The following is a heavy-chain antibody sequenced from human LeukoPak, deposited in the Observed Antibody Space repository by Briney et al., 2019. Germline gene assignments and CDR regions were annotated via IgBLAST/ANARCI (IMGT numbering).Heavy chain of an antibody. Sequence: PSETLSLTCTVSGGSVSSGSYYWSWIRQPPGKGLGWIGYIYYSGSTNYNPSLKSRVTISVDTSKNQFSLKLSSVTAADTAVYYCARDRVGATDYWGQGTLVTVSS. CDR3: ARDRVGATDY. CDR2: IYYSGST. J-gene: IGHJ4*02. D-gene: IGHD1-26*01. CDR1: GGSVSSGSYY. V-gene: IGHV4-61*01.